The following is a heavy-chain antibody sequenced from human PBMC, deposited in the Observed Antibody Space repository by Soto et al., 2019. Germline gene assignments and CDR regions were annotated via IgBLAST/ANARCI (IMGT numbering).Heavy chain of an antibody. V-gene: IGHV3-23*01. D-gene: IGHD2-2*01. CDR1: GFTFSSYA. Sequence: GGSLRLSCAASGFTFSSYAMSWVRQAPGKGLEWVSAISGSGGSTYYADSVKGRFTISRDNSKNTLYLQMNSLRAEDTAVYYXXXXXXSGYCSSTSCYDGVGDLDYWGQGTLVTXSS. CDR3: XXXXXSGYCSSTSCYDGVGDLDY. J-gene: IGHJ4*02. CDR2: ISGSGGST.